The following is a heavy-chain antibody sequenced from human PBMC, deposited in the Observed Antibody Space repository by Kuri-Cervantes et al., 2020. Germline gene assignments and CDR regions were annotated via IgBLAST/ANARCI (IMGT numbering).Heavy chain of an antibody. V-gene: IGHV3-21*04. CDR2: ISSNSDYI. CDR3: ARGSGWYGY. D-gene: IGHD6-19*01. Sequence: GGSLRLSCAASGFTLSTYTMNWVRLAPGKGLEWVSSISSNSDYIYYADSVKGRFTISRDNAKNSLYLQMNSLRAEDTAVYYCARGSGWYGYWGQGTLVTVSS. J-gene: IGHJ4*02. CDR1: GFTLSTYT.